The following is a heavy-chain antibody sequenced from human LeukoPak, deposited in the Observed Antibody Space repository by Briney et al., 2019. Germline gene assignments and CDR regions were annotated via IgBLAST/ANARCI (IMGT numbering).Heavy chain of an antibody. CDR2: IQYDGINK. J-gene: IGHJ4*02. CDR1: GFDFSNYG. D-gene: IGHD2-21*02. CDR3: VKSSSSQTAEDF. Sequence: GGSLRLSCAASGFDFSNYGMHRVRQAPGKGLEWVTFIQYDGINKYYGDSVRGRFTISRDNSKNTLYLQMHSLRVEDTAMYYCVKSSSSQTAEDFWGQGTLVTVSS. V-gene: IGHV3-30*02.